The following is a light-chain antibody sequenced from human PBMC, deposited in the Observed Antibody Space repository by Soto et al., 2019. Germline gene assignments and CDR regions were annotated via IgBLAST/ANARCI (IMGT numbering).Light chain of an antibody. CDR3: ASWDDSLNGHLV. V-gene: IGLV1-44*01. Sequence: QSVLIQPPSASGAPGQEVTISCSGSISNIGSHSVNWYQQLPGAAPKVVVFATNERASGVPDRISGSKSGASASLAISGLQSEDEADYYCASWDDSLNGHLVFGGGTKLTVL. CDR1: ISNIGSHS. CDR2: ATN. J-gene: IGLJ2*01.